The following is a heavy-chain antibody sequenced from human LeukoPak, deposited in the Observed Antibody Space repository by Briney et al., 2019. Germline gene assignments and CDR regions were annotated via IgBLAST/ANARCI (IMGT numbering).Heavy chain of an antibody. D-gene: IGHD3-10*01. J-gene: IGHJ4*02. CDR3: ARTFRWFGYYFDY. CDR1: GGSISTTNW. Sequence: SETLSLTCAVSGGSISTTNWWTWVRQPPGKGLEWIGRIYTSGSTNYNPSLKSRVTISVDTSKNQFSLKLSSVTAADTAVYYCARTFRWFGYYFDYWGQGTLVTVSS. CDR2: IYTSGST. V-gene: IGHV4-4*02.